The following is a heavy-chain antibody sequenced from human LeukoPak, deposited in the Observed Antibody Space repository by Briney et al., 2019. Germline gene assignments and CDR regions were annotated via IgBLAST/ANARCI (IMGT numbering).Heavy chain of an antibody. CDR1: GGTFSSYV. CDR3: EAYCSSTSCSDY. V-gene: IGHV1-69*13. CDR2: ITPIFGTA. J-gene: IGHJ4*02. Sequence: SVKVSCKASGGTFSSYVISWVRQAPGQGLEWMGGITPIFGTANYAQKFQGRVTITADESTSTAYMELSSLRSEDTAVYYCEAYCSSTSCSDYWGQGTLVTVSS. D-gene: IGHD2-2*01.